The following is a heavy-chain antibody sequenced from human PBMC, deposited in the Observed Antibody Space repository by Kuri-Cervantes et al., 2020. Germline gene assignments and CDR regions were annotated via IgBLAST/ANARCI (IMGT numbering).Heavy chain of an antibody. D-gene: IGHD3-22*01. Sequence: GESLQISCAASGFTVSSNYMSWVRQAPGEGLEWVSVIYSCGSTYYADSVKGRFTISRDNSKNTLYLQMNSLRAEDTAIYYGAKVLTRYYDSSGDALDMWGGRTVVTVSS. J-gene: IGHJ3*02. CDR2: IYSCGST. V-gene: IGHV3-53*05. CDR1: GFTVSSNY. CDR3: AKVLTRYYDSSGDALDM.